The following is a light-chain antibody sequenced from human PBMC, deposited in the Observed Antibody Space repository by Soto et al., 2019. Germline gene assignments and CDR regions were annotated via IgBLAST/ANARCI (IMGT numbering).Light chain of an antibody. CDR1: QSVSNNY. CDR3: QQYNNWPPIT. Sequence: EIVLTQSPGTLSLSPGERATLSCRASQSVSNNYLAWYQQKPGQAPRLLIYGASSRATGIPDRFSGSGSGTDFTLTISRLEPEDFAVYYCQQYNNWPPITFGQGTKVDIK. CDR2: GAS. J-gene: IGKJ1*01. V-gene: IGKV3-20*01.